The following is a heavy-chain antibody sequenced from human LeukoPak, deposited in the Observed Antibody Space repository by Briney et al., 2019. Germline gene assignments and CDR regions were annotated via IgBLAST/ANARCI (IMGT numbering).Heavy chain of an antibody. J-gene: IGHJ4*02. Sequence: AGGSLRLSCAASGFTFDDYGVSWVRQAPGKGLEWVSNINWNGGRRGYEESVKGRFTISRDNAENSLYLQMNSLRAEDTAVYYCANEPRAARPSYWGQGTLVTVSS. CDR3: ANEPRAARPSY. CDR2: INWNGGRR. V-gene: IGHV3-20*04. D-gene: IGHD6-6*01. CDR1: GFTFDDYG.